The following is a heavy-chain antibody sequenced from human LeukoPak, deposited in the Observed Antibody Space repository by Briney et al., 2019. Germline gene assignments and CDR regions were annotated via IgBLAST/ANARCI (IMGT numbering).Heavy chain of an antibody. J-gene: IGHJ4*02. D-gene: IGHD3-3*01. Sequence: SSETLSLTCTVSGGSISSSNWWSWVRQPPGKGLEWIGEIYHSGSTNYNPSLRSRVTISVDKSKNQFSLKLSSVTAADTAVYYCARGVSSYDSWSGYLALYFDYWGQGTLVTVSS. V-gene: IGHV4-4*02. CDR1: GGSISSSNW. CDR2: IYHSGST. CDR3: ARGVSSYDSWSGYLALYFDY.